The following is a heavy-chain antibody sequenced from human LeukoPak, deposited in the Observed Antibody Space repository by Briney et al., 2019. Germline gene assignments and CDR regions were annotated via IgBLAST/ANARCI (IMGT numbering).Heavy chain of an antibody. Sequence: GGSLRLSCTAPGFSLSTYEMNWVRQAPGKGLEWISYITYSGTTNYADSVKGRFTISRDHAANLVYLQMNTLRAEDTAVYYCARGSPPDYWGQGTLVTVSS. CDR2: ITYSGTT. CDR3: ARGSPPDY. J-gene: IGHJ4*02. D-gene: IGHD2-15*01. CDR1: GFSLSTYE. V-gene: IGHV3-69-1*01.